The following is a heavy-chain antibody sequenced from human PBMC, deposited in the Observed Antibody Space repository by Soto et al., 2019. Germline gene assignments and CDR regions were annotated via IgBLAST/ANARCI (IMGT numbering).Heavy chain of an antibody. CDR3: ARAFGSTDY. CDR1: GYTFSSYG. D-gene: IGHD6-13*01. V-gene: IGHV1-18*01. CDR2: ISGYNSIT. Sequence: QVQLVQSGAEVKKPGASVKVSCEASGYTFSSYGISWVRQAPGQGFEWMGWISGYNSITRYAQKFQGRVTMTTDTSTSTDYMELRSLRSDDTAVYYCARAFGSTDYWGQGTLVTVSS. J-gene: IGHJ4*02.